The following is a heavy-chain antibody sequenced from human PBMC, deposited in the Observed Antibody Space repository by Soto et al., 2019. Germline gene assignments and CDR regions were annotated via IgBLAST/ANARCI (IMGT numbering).Heavy chain of an antibody. D-gene: IGHD3-3*01. Sequence: GASVNVSFKASCFTFTTHVFTLFQHSPSQGLEWMGFISALNVYTNYAQNFQGRLTITTDSSTSTAYMELRSLRSDDTAVYYCACANSLEIGLRNWGQRNMVSVSS. CDR2: ISALNVYT. CDR1: CFTFTTHV. CDR3: ACANSLEIGLRN. J-gene: IGHJ4*02. V-gene: IGHV1-18*01.